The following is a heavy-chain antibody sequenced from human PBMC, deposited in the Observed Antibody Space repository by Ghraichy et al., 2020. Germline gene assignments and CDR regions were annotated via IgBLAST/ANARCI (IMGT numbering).Heavy chain of an antibody. CDR3: ARLQFAGHWIDP. CDR1: GGSFSDNY. V-gene: IGHV4-34*01. D-gene: IGHD3-10*01. J-gene: IGHJ5*02. CDR2: INHSGST. Sequence: SETLSLTCAVYGGSFSDNYWSWIRQPPGKGLEWIGEINHSGSTNYNPSLKSRVTMSVDTSKNQFSLKLSSVTAADTAVYYCARLQFAGHWIDPWSQGTLVSVSS.